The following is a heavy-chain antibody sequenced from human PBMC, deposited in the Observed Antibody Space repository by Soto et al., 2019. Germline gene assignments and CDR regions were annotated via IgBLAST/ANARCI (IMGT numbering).Heavy chain of an antibody. D-gene: IGHD3-22*01. V-gene: IGHV1-69*12. CDR2: IIPIFGTA. CDR1: GGTFSSYA. J-gene: IGHJ3*02. Sequence: QVQLVQSGAEVKKPGSSVKVSCKASGGTFSSYAISWVRQAPGQGLEWMGGIIPIFGTANYAQKFQGRVTITAAESTSTAYMELSSLRSEDTAVYYCASLWYYYDSSGYPDAFDIWGQGTMVTVSS. CDR3: ASLWYYYDSSGYPDAFDI.